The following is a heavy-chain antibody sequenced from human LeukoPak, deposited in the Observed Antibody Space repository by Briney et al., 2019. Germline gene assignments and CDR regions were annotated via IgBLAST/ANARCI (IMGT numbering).Heavy chain of an antibody. Sequence: PSETLSLTCTVSGGSISSSSYYWGWIRQPPGKGLEWIGNKYDSGNTYYNPSLKSRVTISVDKSKNQFSLRLSSVTAADTAVYYCARHREDIVVVPFDYWGQGTLVTVPS. CDR1: GGSISSSSYY. CDR3: ARHREDIVVVPFDY. D-gene: IGHD2-2*01. CDR2: KYDSGNT. J-gene: IGHJ4*02. V-gene: IGHV4-39*01.